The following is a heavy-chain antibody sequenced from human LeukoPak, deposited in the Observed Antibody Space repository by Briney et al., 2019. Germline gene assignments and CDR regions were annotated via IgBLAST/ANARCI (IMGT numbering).Heavy chain of an antibody. CDR3: AKRSDYGGNWNYLNW. J-gene: IGHJ4*02. D-gene: IGHD4-23*01. CDR2: ISDSGGDT. CDR1: GFTFNNYG. V-gene: IGHV3-23*01. Sequence: GGSLRLSCAASGFTFNNYGMSWVRQAPGKGLEWVSAISDSGGDTYYADSVKGRFTISRDNSKNTLYLQMNSLRAEDTAVYYCAKRSDYGGNWNYLNWWGQGTLVTVSS.